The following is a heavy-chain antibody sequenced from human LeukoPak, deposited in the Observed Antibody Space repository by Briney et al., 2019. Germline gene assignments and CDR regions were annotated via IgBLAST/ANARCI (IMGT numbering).Heavy chain of an antibody. CDR1: GFTFDDYA. V-gene: IGHV3-9*01. J-gene: IGHJ6*02. CDR2: ISWNSGSI. CDR3: AKDISDRWLQDYYYYYGMDV. D-gene: IGHD5-12*01. Sequence: PGRSLRLSCAASGFTFDDYAMHWVRQAPGKGLEWVSGISWNSGSIGYADSVKGRFTISRDNAKNSLYLQMNSLRAEDTALYYCAKDISDRWLQDYYYYYGMDVWGQGTTVTVFS.